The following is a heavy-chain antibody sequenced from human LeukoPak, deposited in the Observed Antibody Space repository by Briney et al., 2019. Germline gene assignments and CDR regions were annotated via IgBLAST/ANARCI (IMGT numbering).Heavy chain of an antibody. CDR3: VRDLNYLVDS. V-gene: IGHV3-74*01. Sequence: GGSLRLSCVASGFTFSDYYMHWVRQAPGKGLVWVSRITPDGSTTIYADSVKGRFTISRDNARNTLYLQMNSLRDEDTAMYYCVRDLNYLVDSWGQGTLVTVSS. CDR1: GFTFSDYY. J-gene: IGHJ4*02. D-gene: IGHD1-1*01. CDR2: ITPDGSTT.